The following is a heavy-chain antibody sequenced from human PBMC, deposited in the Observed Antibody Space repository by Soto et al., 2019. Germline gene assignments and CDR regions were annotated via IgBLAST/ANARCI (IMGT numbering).Heavy chain of an antibody. CDR3: ARYDYNGYYFDY. CDR2: INPSGGST. Sequence: GASVKVSCKASGYTFTNYGISWVRQAPGQGYEWMGIINPSGGSTTYAQKFQGRVTMTRDTSTTTVYMELSSLKSEDTAVYYCARYDYNGYYFDYWGQGTLVTVSS. CDR1: GYTFTNYG. V-gene: IGHV1-46*01. J-gene: IGHJ4*02. D-gene: IGHD4-4*01.